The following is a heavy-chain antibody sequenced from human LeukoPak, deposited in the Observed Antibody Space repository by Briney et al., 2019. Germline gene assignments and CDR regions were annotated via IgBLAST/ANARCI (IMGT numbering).Heavy chain of an antibody. J-gene: IGHJ4*02. CDR1: GFTFSSYA. CDR2: ISWNSGSI. V-gene: IGHV3-9*01. Sequence: GGSLRLSCAASGFTFSSYAMSWVRQAPGKGLEWVSGISWNSGSIGYADSVKGRFTISRDNAKNSLYLQMNSLRAEDTALYYCAKDIGSSTSCPIAWGQGTLVTVSS. CDR3: AKDIGSSTSCPIA. D-gene: IGHD2-2*01.